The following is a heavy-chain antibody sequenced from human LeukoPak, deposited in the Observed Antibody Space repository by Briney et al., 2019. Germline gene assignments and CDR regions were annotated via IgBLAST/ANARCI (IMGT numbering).Heavy chain of an antibody. CDR1: GFTFSDYY. J-gene: IGHJ6*03. CDR3: ASRHTHEIDCGGDCYFFYYYYMDV. V-gene: IGHV3-11*04. CDR2: IISSGSTI. Sequence: PGGSLRLSCAASGFTFSDYYMSWIRQAPGKGLEWVSYIISSGSTIYYADSVKGRFTISRDNAKNSLYLQMNSLRAEDTAVYYCASRHTHEIDCGGDCYFFYYYYMDVWGKGTTVTVSS. D-gene: IGHD2-21*01.